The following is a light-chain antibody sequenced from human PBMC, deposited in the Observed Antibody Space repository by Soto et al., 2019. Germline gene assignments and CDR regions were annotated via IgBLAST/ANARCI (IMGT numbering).Light chain of an antibody. J-gene: IGKJ2*01. Sequence: EIVMTQSPATLSVSPGERATLSCRASQSVSSNLAWYQQKPGQPPRLLIYGASTRATGIPARFSGSGSGTEFTLTISSLQSEDFAVYYCQQYDNWPPRYTVGQGTKLEIK. CDR3: QQYDNWPPRYT. V-gene: IGKV3-15*01. CDR1: QSVSSN. CDR2: GAS.